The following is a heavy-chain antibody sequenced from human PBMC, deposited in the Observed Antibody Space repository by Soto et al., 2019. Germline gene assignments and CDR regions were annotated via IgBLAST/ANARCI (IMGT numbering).Heavy chain of an antibody. CDR3: ARAERDFDY. J-gene: IGHJ4*02. V-gene: IGHV3-23*01. Sequence: PGGSLRLSCAASGLTFSSYAMKWVRQAPGKGLEWVSPIGESGTPTYYADSVKGRFTISRDNSGNTLFLEMYSLRAEDTAVYYCARAERDFDYWGQGTLVTVSS. CDR1: GLTFSSYA. CDR2: IGESGTPT.